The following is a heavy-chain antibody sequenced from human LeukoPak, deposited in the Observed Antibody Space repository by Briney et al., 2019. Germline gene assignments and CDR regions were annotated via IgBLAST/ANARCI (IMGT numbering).Heavy chain of an antibody. CDR1: GGSISSGTYY. CDR3: ARSTVTTRAWFDP. D-gene: IGHD4-17*01. CDR2: IYYTGST. V-gene: IGHV4-61*01. J-gene: IGHJ5*02. Sequence: PSQTLSLTCTVSGGSISSGTYYWSWVRQPPGKGLEWIGYIYYTGSTDYNPSLKSRVTMSVDTSKSQFSLKLSSVTAADTAVYYCARSTVTTRAWFDPWGQGTLVTVSS.